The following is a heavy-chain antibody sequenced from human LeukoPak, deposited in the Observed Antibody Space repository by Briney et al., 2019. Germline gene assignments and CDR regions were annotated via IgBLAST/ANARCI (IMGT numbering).Heavy chain of an antibody. V-gene: IGHV3-7*01. CDR2: IKDDGSDK. Sequence: GGSLRLSCAASGFTFSSYSMNWVRQAPGKGLEWVANIKDDGSDKYYVDSVKGRFFITKDNAKNSLYLQVNSLRVEDTAVYYCAREQEQQLVPSSFDYWGQGTLVTVSS. J-gene: IGHJ4*02. CDR1: GFTFSSYS. CDR3: AREQEQQLVPSSFDY. D-gene: IGHD6-13*01.